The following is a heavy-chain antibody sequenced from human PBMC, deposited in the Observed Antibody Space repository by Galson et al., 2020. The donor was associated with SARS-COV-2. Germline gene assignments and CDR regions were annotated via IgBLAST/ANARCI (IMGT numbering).Heavy chain of an antibody. CDR1: GGSIRTYY. D-gene: IGHD4-17*01. Sequence: SETLSLTCTVSGGSIRTYYWSWIRQPPGKGLEWIGYISDSGSTNYNPSLKSRVTISVDTSKNQFSLKLTSVTAADTAVYYCVRRSVTTSVDYLDYGGLGNLVTVSS. CDR2: ISDSGST. V-gene: IGHV4-59*01. CDR3: VRRSVTTSVDYLDY. J-gene: IGHJ4*02.